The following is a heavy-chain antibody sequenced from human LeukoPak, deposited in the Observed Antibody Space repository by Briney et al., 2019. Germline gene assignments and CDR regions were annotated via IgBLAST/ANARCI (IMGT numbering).Heavy chain of an antibody. CDR2: IEQDGREK. V-gene: IGHV3-7*01. J-gene: IGHJ4*02. D-gene: IGHD4-17*01. CDR1: EFTFSSYW. Sequence: GGSLRLSCVASEFTFSSYWMRWVRQAPGKGLEWVANIEQDGREKNYVDSVKGRFSISRDNAKNSLYLQMNSLRAEDTAVYYCARDRGDYHFDYWGQGTLVTVSS. CDR3: ARDRGDYHFDY.